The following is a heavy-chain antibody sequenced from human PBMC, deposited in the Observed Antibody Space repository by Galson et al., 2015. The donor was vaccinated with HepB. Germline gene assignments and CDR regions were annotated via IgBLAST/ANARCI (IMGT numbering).Heavy chain of an antibody. Sequence: CAISGDSVSSTSAAWNWIRQSPSRGLEWLGRTYYRSKWYNDYAVSVKSRITINPDTSKNQFSLQLNSVTPEDTAVYYCARGHNFEYSSESPNYYYYYGMDVWGQGTTVTVSS. J-gene: IGHJ6*02. CDR1: GDSVSSTSAA. D-gene: IGHD6-6*01. CDR3: ARGHNFEYSSESPNYYYYYGMDV. V-gene: IGHV6-1*01. CDR2: TYYRSKWYN.